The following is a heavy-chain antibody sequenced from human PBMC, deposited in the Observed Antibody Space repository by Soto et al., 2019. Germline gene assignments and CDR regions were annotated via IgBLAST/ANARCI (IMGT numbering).Heavy chain of an antibody. CDR2: IYWDDDK. J-gene: IGHJ4*02. CDR1: GFSISTTRVG. V-gene: IGHV2-5*02. D-gene: IGHD6-19*01. Sequence: QITLKESGPTLVKPTQTLTLTCTFSGFSISTTRVGVGWIRQPPGKALEWLALIYWDDDKRYSPFLKSRLTITQDTSKNQVVLAMTNMDPMDTATYFCAHTLVAGLGYYFDYWGQGTLVTVSS. CDR3: AHTLVAGLGYYFDY.